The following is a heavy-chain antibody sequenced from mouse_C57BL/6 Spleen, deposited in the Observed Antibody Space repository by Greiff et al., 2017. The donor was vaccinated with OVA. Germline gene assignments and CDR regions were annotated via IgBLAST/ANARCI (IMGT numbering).Heavy chain of an antibody. J-gene: IGHJ4*01. D-gene: IGHD5-1*01. V-gene: IGHV1-39*01. Sequence: QLQESGPELVKPGASVKISCKASGYSFTDYNMNWVKQSNGKSLEWIGVINPNYGTTSYNQKFKGKATLTVDQSSSTAYMQLNSLTSEDSAVYYDASRYFCTYGAMDYWGQGTSVTVSS. CDR3: ASRYFCTYGAMDY. CDR2: INPNYGTT. CDR1: GYSFTDYN.